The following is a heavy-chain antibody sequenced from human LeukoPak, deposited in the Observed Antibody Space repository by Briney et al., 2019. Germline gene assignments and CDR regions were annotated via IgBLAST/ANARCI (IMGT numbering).Heavy chain of an antibody. CDR3: ARCSGYGMDV. Sequence: GGRLRLSCAASGGTFSSYGREWVREAAGKGMEWVAFIRYIGSDKYYADSVKGRFTISRDNSKNTLYLQMNSLRAEDTAVYYCARCSGYGMDVWGQGTTVTVS. CDR2: IRYIGSDK. CDR1: GGTFSSYG. V-gene: IGHV3-30*02. D-gene: IGHD3-10*02. J-gene: IGHJ6*02.